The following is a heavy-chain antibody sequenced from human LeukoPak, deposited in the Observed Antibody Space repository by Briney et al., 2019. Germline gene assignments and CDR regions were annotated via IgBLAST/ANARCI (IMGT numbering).Heavy chain of an antibody. D-gene: IGHD5-24*01. Sequence: GGSLRLSCAASGFTFTSYWMHWVRQVPGKGLVWVSRNNSDGSGTTYADSVRGRFTISRDNAKNTLYLQMNSLRAEDTAKYYCTRVGYIDEGIDYWGQGTLVTVSS. CDR1: GFTFTSYW. J-gene: IGHJ4*02. V-gene: IGHV3-74*01. CDR3: TRVGYIDEGIDY. CDR2: NNSDGSGT.